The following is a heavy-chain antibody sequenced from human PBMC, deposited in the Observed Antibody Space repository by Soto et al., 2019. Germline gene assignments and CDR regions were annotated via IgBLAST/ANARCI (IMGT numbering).Heavy chain of an antibody. D-gene: IGHD2-15*01. Sequence: PSETLSLTCTVSGGSISSYYWSWIRQPPGKGLEWIGYIYYSGSTNYNPSLKSRVTISVDTSKNQFSLKLSSVTAADTAVYYCARLGVGYCSGGSCYAKDAFDIWGQGTMVTVSS. CDR1: GGSISSYY. CDR3: ARLGVGYCSGGSCYAKDAFDI. J-gene: IGHJ3*02. CDR2: IYYSGST. V-gene: IGHV4-59*01.